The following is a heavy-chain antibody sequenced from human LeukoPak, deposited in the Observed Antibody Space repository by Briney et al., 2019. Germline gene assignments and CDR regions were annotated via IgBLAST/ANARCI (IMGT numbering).Heavy chain of an antibody. J-gene: IGHJ5*02. CDR1: GGSISSGSYY. V-gene: IGHV4-61*02. Sequence: SETLSLTCTVSGGSISSGSYYWSWIRQPAGKGLEWIGRIYTSGSTNHNPSLKSRVTISVDTSKNQFSLKLSSVTAADTAVYYCARVGGLFVSPWGQGTLVTVSS. CDR3: ARVGGLFVSP. CDR2: IYTSGST. D-gene: IGHD3-16*01.